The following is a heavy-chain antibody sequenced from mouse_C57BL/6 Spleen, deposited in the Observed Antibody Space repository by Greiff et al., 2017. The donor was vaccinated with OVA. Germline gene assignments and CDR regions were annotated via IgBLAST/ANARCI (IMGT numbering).Heavy chain of an antibody. D-gene: IGHD1-1*01. V-gene: IGHV1-76*01. CDR3: AATVVATRYFDV. CDR1: GYTFTDSY. CDR2: IYPGSGNT. Sequence: VQLQQSGAELVRPGASVKLSCKASGYTFTDSYINWVKQRPGQGLEWIARIYPGSGNTYYNEKFKGKATLTAEKSSSTAYMQLSSLTSEDSAVYFCAATVVATRYFDVWGTGTTVTVSS. J-gene: IGHJ1*03.